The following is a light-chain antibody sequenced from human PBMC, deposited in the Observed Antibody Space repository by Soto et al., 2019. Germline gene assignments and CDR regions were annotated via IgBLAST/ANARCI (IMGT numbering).Light chain of an antibody. Sequence: QSVLTQPPSASGTPGQRVTISCSGGSSNIGTNTVSWYQQLPQTAPQLLVYNDYQRPSGVPARFSGSKSGTSASLAISGLQSEDEAEYFCAVWDDSLIGPVFGGGTQLTVL. CDR2: NDY. J-gene: IGLJ2*01. CDR3: AVWDDSLIGPV. V-gene: IGLV1-44*01. CDR1: SSNIGTNT.